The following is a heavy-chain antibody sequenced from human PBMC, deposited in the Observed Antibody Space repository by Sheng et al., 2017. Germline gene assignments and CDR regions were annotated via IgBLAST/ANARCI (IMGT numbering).Heavy chain of an antibody. J-gene: IGHJ4*02. CDR1: GFTFSSYE. Sequence: EVQLVESGGGLVQPGGSLRLSCAASGFTFSSYEMNWVRQAPGKGLEWVSYISSSGSTIYYADSVKGRFTISRDNAKNSLYLQMNSLRAEDTAVYYCARDRGSYYWGFDYWGQGTLVTVSS. CDR2: ISSSGSTI. V-gene: IGHV3-48*03. CDR3: ARDRGSYYWGFDY. D-gene: IGHD1-26*01.